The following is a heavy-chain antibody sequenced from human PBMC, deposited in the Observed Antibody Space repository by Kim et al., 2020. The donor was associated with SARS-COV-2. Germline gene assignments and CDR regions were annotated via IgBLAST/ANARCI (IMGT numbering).Heavy chain of an antibody. D-gene: IGHD5-12*01. V-gene: IGHV3-9*01. CDR3: AKDIWDGYSGYDFEAAGPGFAFDI. CDR2: ISWNSGSI. Sequence: GGSLRLSCAASGFTFDDYAMHWVRQAPGKGLEWVSGISWNSGSIGYADSVKGRFTISRDNAKNSLYLQMNSLRAADTALYYCAKDIWDGYSGYDFEAAGPGFAFDIWGQGKMVTVSS. CDR1: GFTFDDYA. J-gene: IGHJ3*02.